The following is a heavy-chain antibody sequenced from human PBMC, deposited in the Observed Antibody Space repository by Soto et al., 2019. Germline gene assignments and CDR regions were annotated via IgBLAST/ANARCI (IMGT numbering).Heavy chain of an antibody. CDR2: ISYDGGNK. J-gene: IGHJ6*02. CDR1: GFTFSSYA. CDR3: AREGTMVRGVKYYYYGMDV. V-gene: IGHV3-30-3*01. D-gene: IGHD3-10*01. Sequence: QVQLVESGGGVVQPGRSLRLSCAASGFTFSSYAMHWVRQAPGKGLEWVAVISYDGGNKYYADSVKGRFTISRDNSKNTLYLQMNSLRAEDTAVYYCAREGTMVRGVKYYYYGMDVWGQGTTVTVSS.